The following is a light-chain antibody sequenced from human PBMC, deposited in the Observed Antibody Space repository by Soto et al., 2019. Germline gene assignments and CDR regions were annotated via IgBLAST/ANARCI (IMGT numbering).Light chain of an antibody. CDR3: CSYPSSSTYV. V-gene: IGLV2-23*01. CDR1: SSDVGSYNL. Sequence: ELNHPASGYGSDGESLRIFCTGTSSDVGSYNLVSWYQQHPGKAPKLMIYEGTKRPSGVSDRFSGSRSGNTASLTISGLQDEDEADYYCCSYPSSSTYVFGTGTKSPS. CDR2: EGT. J-gene: IGLJ1*01.